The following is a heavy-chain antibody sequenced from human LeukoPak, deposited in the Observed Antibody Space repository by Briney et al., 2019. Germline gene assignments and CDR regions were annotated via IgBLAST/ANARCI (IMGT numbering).Heavy chain of an antibody. J-gene: IGHJ4*02. CDR3: AEAARGAVAGYY. Sequence: GGSLRLSCAASGFTFSSYGMRWVRQAPGKGLEWVAFIRYDGSNKYYADSVKGRFTISRDNSKNTLYLQMNSLRAEDTAVYYCAEAARGAVAGYYWGQGTLVTVSS. CDR2: IRYDGSNK. D-gene: IGHD6-19*01. CDR1: GFTFSSYG. V-gene: IGHV3-30*02.